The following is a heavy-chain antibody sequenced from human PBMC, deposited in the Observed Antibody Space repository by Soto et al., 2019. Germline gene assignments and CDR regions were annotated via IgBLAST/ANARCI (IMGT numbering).Heavy chain of an antibody. Sequence: SLRLSCAASGFIFSSYGMHWVRQAPGKGLEWVAVISYDGNNKYYGDSVKGRFTISRDNSKNTLYLQMNSLRDEDTAVYYCAKDLGSDSSDAFDIWGQGTMVTVSS. V-gene: IGHV3-30*18. CDR2: ISYDGNNK. CDR1: GFIFSSYG. D-gene: IGHD3-22*01. CDR3: AKDLGSDSSDAFDI. J-gene: IGHJ3*02.